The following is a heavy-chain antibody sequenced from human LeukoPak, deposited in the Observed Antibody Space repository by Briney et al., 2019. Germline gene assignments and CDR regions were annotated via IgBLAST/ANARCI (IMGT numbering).Heavy chain of an antibody. J-gene: IGHJ4*02. CDR2: IKEDGTYT. CDR3: ARDFDMGITPGDDFDF. D-gene: IGHD3-9*01. V-gene: IGHV3-74*01. CDR1: GFSFSKYW. Sequence: PGGSLRLSCAASGFSFSKYWMHWVRQTPGEGLVWVARIKEDGTYTSYADSVKGRFTISRDNARNTVFLKMNSQRAEDTAVYYCARDFDMGITPGDDFDFWGQGTLVTVSS.